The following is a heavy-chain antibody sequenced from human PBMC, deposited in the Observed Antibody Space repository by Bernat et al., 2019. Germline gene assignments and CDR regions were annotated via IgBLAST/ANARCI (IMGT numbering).Heavy chain of an antibody. J-gene: IGHJ4*02. D-gene: IGHD3-16*02. V-gene: IGHV3-30*18. CDR2: ISYDGSPK. CDR1: GFAFSSYG. CDR3: AKTRGVIVIPFDY. Sequence: QVQLEESGGGVVQPGTSLRLSCVASGFAFSSYGMHWVRRAPGKGLEWVAVISYDGSPKYYADSVKGRFTISRDDFKNTLYLQVSNLRGEDTAVYYCAKTRGVIVIPFDYGGQGTLVTVSS.